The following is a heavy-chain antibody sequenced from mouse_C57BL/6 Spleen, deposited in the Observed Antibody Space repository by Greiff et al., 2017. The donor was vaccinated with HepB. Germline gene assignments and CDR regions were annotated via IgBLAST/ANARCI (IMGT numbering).Heavy chain of an antibody. J-gene: IGHJ3*01. D-gene: IGHD4-1*01. V-gene: IGHV1-15*01. CDR1: GYTFTDYE. CDR3: TRDGLGRDWFAY. CDR2: IDPETGGT. Sequence: QVHVKQSGAELVRPGASVTLSCKASGYTFTDYEMHWVKQTPVHGLEWIGAIDPETGGTAYNQKFKGKAILTADKSSSTAYMELRSLTSEDSAVYYCTRDGLGRDWFAYWGQGTLVTVSA.